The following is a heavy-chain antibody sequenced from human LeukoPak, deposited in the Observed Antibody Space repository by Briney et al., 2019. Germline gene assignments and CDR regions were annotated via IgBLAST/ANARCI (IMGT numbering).Heavy chain of an antibody. Sequence: SETLSLTCAVHGGSFSGYYWSWIRQPPGKGLEWIGEINHSGSTNYNPSLKSRVTISVDTSKNQFSLKLSSVTAADTAVYYCAKGSKLWVGATGNGNDYWGQGTLVTVSS. CDR1: GGSFSGYY. CDR2: INHSGST. CDR3: AKGSKLWVGATGNGNDY. V-gene: IGHV4-34*01. D-gene: IGHD1-26*01. J-gene: IGHJ4*02.